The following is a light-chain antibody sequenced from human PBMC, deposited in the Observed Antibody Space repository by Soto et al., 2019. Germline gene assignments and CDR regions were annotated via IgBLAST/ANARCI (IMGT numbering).Light chain of an antibody. J-gene: IGLJ3*02. V-gene: IGLV2-11*01. CDR3: CSYAGSSSWV. CDR2: DVN. CDR1: SSDVGGFTY. Sequence: QLVLTQPRSMSGSPGQSVTISCTGSSSDVGGFTYISWYQQHPDKAPKLMIYDVNKRPSGVPDRFSGSKSDTTASLTISGLQAEDEADYYCCSYAGSSSWVFGGGTQLTVL.